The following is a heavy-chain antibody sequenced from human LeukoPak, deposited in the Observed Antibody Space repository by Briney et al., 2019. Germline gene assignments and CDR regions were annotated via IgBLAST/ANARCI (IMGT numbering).Heavy chain of an antibody. CDR1: GYTFTSYY. D-gene: IGHD4-23*01. V-gene: IGHV1-46*01. J-gene: IGHJ4*02. CDR3: ARGTPPFYGGNSVSLRY. CDR2: INPSGGST. Sequence: ASVKVSCKASGYTFTSYYMHWVRQAPGQGLEWMGIINPSGGSTSYAQKFQGRVTMTRDTSTSTVYMELSSLRSEDTAAYYCARGTPPFYGGNSVSLRYWGQGTLVTVSS.